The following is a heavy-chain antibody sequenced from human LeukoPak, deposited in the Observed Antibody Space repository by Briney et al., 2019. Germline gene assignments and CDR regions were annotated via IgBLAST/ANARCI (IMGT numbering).Heavy chain of an antibody. CDR2: IYYSGST. CDR1: GGSISSYY. J-gene: IGHJ4*02. V-gene: IGHV4-59*01. Sequence: SETLSLTCTVSGGSISSYYWSWIRQPPGKGLEWIGYIYYSGSTNYNPSLMSRVTISVDTSKNQFSLKLSSVTAADTAVYYCARRAYSSAYYYFDYWGQGALVTVSS. D-gene: IGHD3-22*01. CDR3: ARRAYSSAYYYFDY.